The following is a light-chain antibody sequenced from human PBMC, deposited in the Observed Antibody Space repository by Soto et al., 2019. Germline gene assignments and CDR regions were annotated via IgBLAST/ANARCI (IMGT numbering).Light chain of an antibody. CDR2: AVS. Sequence: DIEMSQSPSSLSASVGDRVTITCRASEDISNFLNWYQQKPGRAPNLLMFAVSNLQSGVPPRFSGSRSGTDFTLTISSLQPEDFATYYCQQSYTAPPTFGQGTKVAIK. J-gene: IGKJ1*01. CDR1: EDISNF. CDR3: QQSYTAPPT. V-gene: IGKV1-39*01.